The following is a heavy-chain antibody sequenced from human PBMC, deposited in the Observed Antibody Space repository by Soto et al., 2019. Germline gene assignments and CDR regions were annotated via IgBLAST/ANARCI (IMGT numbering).Heavy chain of an antibody. CDR3: ARDLYLTAMVTGFDY. CDR1: GYTFTIYY. V-gene: IGHV1-46*01. D-gene: IGHD5-18*01. Sequence: ASVKVSCKASGYTFTIYYMHWVRQAPGQGLEWMGIINPSGGSTSYAQKFQGRVTMTRDTSTSTVYMELSSLRSEDTAVYYCARDLYLTAMVTGFDYWGQGTLVTVSS. J-gene: IGHJ4*02. CDR2: INPSGGST.